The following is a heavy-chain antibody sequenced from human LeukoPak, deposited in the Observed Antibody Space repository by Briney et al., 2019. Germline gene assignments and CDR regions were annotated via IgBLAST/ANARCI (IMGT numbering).Heavy chain of an antibody. CDR1: GFTFNNYA. CDR3: AKVGLRLGGDY. CDR2: ISYDGSNK. D-gene: IGHD4-17*01. Sequence: SGGSLRLSCAASGFTFNNYAIHWVRQAPGKGLEWVAVISYDGSNKFYADSVMGRFTISRDNSKNTLYLQMNSLRAEDTAVYYCAKVGLRLGGDYWGQGTLVTVSS. V-gene: IGHV3-30-3*01. J-gene: IGHJ4*02.